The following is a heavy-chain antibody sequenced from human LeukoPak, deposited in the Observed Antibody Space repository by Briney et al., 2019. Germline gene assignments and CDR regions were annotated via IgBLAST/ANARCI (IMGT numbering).Heavy chain of an antibody. CDR2: IYTSGST. D-gene: IGHD6-13*01. CDR1: GGSISSYY. Sequence: SETLSLTCTVSGGSISSYYWSWIRQPAGKGLEWIGRIYTSGSTNYNPSLKSRVTMSVDTSKNQFSLKLSSVTAADTAVYYCACDGIAAAGTTLHYYGMDVWGQGTTVTVSS. CDR3: ACDGIAAAGTTLHYYGMDV. V-gene: IGHV4-4*07. J-gene: IGHJ6*02.